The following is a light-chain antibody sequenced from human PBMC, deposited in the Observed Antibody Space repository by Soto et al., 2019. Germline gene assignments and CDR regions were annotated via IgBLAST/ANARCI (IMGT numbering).Light chain of an antibody. V-gene: IGKV3-20*01. CDR2: GAS. CDR3: QQYGSSPRT. Sequence: EIVLTQSPGTLSLSPGERATLSCRASQSISSSYLAWYQQKPGQAPRLLISGASCRATAIPDRFSGSGSGTDFTLTISRLEPEDFAMYYCQQYGSSPRTFGQGTKVEIK. J-gene: IGKJ1*01. CDR1: QSISSSY.